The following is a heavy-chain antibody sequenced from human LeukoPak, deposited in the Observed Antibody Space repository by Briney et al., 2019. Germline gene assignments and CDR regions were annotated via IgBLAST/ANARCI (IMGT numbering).Heavy chain of an antibody. J-gene: IGHJ4*02. CDR1: GYTFTGYY. CDR2: INPNSGGT. V-gene: IGHV1-2*02. CDR3: ARVVRGTTTNFDY. Sequence: ASVKASCKASGYTFTGYYMHWVRQAPGQGLEWMGWINPNSGGTNYAQKFQGRVTMTRDTSISTAYMELSRLRSDDTAVYYCARVVRGTTTNFDYWGQGTLVTVSS. D-gene: IGHD1-7*01.